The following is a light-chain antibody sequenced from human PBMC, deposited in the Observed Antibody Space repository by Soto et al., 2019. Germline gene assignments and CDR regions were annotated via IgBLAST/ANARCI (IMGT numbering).Light chain of an antibody. CDR2: GAS. CDR1: QSVSSSS. V-gene: IGKV3-20*01. CDR3: QQYGGSPLT. J-gene: IGKJ1*01. Sequence: EIVLTQSPGTLSLSPGERATLSCRASQSVSSSSLAWYQHKRGQAPRLLIHGASSRATGIPDRFSGSGSGTDFTLTISRLEPEDFAVYYCQQYGGSPLTFGQGTKVEVK.